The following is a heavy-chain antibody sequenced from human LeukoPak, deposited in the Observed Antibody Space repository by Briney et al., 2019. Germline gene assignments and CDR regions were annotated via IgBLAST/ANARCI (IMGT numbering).Heavy chain of an antibody. V-gene: IGHV1-24*01. CDR2: FDPEDGET. Sequence: ASVKVSCKVSGYTLTELSMHWVRQAPGKGLEWMGGFDPEDGETIYAQKFQGRVTMTTDTSTTTAYMELRSLRSDDTAVYYCGEGDYWGQGTLVTVSS. J-gene: IGHJ4*02. CDR1: GYTLTELS. CDR3: GEGDY.